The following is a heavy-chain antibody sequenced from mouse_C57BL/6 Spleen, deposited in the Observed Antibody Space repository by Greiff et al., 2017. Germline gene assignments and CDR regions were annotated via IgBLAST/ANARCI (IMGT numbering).Heavy chain of an antibody. J-gene: IGHJ1*03. CDR1: GFTFSSYT. Sequence: EVQLVESGGGLVKPGGSLKLSCAASGFTFSSYTMSWVRQTPEKRLEWVATISGGGGNTYYPDSVKGRFTISRDNAKNTLYLQMSSLRSEDTALYYCANYYGSRDAYWYFDVWGTGTTVTVSS. D-gene: IGHD1-1*01. CDR3: ANYYGSRDAYWYFDV. CDR2: ISGGGGNT. V-gene: IGHV5-9*01.